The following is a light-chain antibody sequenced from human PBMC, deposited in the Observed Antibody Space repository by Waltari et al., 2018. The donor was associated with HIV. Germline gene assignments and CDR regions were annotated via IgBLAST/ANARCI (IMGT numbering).Light chain of an antibody. CDR2: EDT. CDR1: SGNIASNS. CDR3: QSYDTSNHLI. Sequence: FMLTQPHSMSESPGRTVTISCTRSSGNIASNSVQCYQQRPGSAPITVIYEDTQSPSGVPERFSGSLDSSSNSASLTISGLRSEDEADYYCQSYDTSNHLIFGGGTKLTVL. V-gene: IGLV6-57*04. J-gene: IGLJ2*01.